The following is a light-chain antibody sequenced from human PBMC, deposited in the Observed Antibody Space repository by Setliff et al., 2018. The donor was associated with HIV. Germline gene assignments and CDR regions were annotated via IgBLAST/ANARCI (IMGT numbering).Light chain of an antibody. J-gene: IGLJ1*01. CDR3: CAYVGTYV. CDR1: SSDVGSYNL. Sequence: ALTQPASVSGSPGQSITTSCTGTSSDVGSYNLVSWYQQHPGKAPKLMIYEGSKRPSGVSNRFSGSKSGNTASLAISGLQAEDEADYYCCAYVGTYVFGTGTKVTVL. V-gene: IGLV2-23*01. CDR2: EGS.